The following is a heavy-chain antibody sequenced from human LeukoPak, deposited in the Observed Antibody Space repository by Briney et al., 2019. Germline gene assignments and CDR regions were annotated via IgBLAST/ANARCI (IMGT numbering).Heavy chain of an antibody. J-gene: IGHJ3*02. D-gene: IGHD2-21*02. Sequence: PSETLSLTCTVSGGSSRSSYYWGWIRQPPGKGLEWIGSIYYSGTTYYNPSLDSRLTISADMSKDQFFLKVTSVTAADTAVYYCARFMTATTAAVGCAFDIWGPGTMVTVSS. CDR1: GGSSRSSYY. V-gene: IGHV4-39*01. CDR3: ARFMTATTAAVGCAFDI. CDR2: IYYSGTT.